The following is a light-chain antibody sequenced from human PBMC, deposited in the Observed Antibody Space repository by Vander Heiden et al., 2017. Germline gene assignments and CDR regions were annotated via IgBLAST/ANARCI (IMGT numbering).Light chain of an antibody. CDR2: GAS. V-gene: IGKV3-20*01. J-gene: IGKJ1*01. Sequence: EIVLTQPPGTLSLSPGDRATLSCRASQSVSSSYLAWYQQKPGQAPRLLIYGASSRATGIPDRFSGSGSGTDFTLTISRLEPEDFAVYYCQQYGSSRWTFGQGTKVEIK. CDR3: QQYGSSRWT. CDR1: QSVSSSY.